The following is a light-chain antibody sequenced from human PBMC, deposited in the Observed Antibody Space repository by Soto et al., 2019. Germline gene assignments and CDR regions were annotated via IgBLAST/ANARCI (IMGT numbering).Light chain of an antibody. V-gene: IGLV2-8*01. CDR3: SSYAGSKTL. CDR2: EVS. CDR1: SSDVGGYNY. J-gene: IGLJ1*01. Sequence: QSVLTQPPSASGSPGQSVTISCTGTSSDVGGYNYVSWYQQHPGKAPKLMIYEVSKRPSGVPDRFSASKSGNTASLTVSGLQSEDEADYYCSSYAGSKTLFGTGTKV.